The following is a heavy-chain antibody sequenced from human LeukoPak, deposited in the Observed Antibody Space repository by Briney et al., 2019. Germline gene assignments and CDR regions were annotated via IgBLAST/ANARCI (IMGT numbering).Heavy chain of an antibody. CDR2: IYHSGST. D-gene: IGHD4-17*01. Sequence: SQTLSLTCAVSGGSISSGGYSWSWIRQPPGKGLEWIGYIYHSGSTYYNPSLKSRVTISVDTSKNQFSLKLSSVTAADTAVYYCASYGDYVSAPFDYWGQGTLVTVSS. J-gene: IGHJ4*02. V-gene: IGHV4-30-2*01. CDR3: ASYGDYVSAPFDY. CDR1: GGSISSGGYS.